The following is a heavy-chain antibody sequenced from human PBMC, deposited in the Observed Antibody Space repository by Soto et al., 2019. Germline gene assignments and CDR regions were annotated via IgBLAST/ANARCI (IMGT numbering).Heavy chain of an antibody. CDR3: AREKQVVSYGMDV. CDR1: GGSVSSGSYY. CDR2: IYYSGST. D-gene: IGHD6-13*01. Sequence: SETLSLTCTVSGGSVSSGSYYWSWIRQPPGKGLEWIGYIYYSGSTNYNSSLKSRVTISVDTSKNQFSLKLSSVTAADTAVYYCAREKQVVSYGMDVWGQGTTVTAP. V-gene: IGHV4-61*01. J-gene: IGHJ6*02.